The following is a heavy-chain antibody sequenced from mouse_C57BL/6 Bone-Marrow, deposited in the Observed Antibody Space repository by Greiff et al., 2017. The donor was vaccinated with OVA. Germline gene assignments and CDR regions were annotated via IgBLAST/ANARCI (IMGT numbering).Heavy chain of an antibody. V-gene: IGHV3-6*01. Sequence: EVQLQESGPGLVKPSQSLSLTCSVTGYSITSGYYWNWIRQFPGNKLEWMGYISYDGSNNYNPSLKNRISITRDTSKNQFFLKLNSVTTEDTATYDCAREVLPIRYFDYWGQGTTLTVSS. D-gene: IGHD5-1*01. CDR1: GYSITSGYY. CDR3: AREVLPIRYFDY. CDR2: ISYDGSN. J-gene: IGHJ2*01.